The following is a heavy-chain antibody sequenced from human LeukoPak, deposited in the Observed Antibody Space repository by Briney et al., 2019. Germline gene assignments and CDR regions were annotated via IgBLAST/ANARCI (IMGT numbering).Heavy chain of an antibody. D-gene: IGHD4-17*01. CDR3: ARDGHGDLGDWFDP. CDR1: GGSISSSSYY. CDR2: IYYSGST. V-gene: IGHV4-61*01. J-gene: IGHJ5*02. Sequence: SETLSLTCTVSGGSISSSSYYWGWIRQPPGKGLEWIGYIYYSGSTNYNPSLKSRVTISVDTSKNQFSLKLSSVTAADTAVYYCARDGHGDLGDWFDPWGQGTLVTVSS.